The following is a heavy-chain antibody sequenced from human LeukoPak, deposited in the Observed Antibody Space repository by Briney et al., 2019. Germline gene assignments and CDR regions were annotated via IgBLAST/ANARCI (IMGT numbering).Heavy chain of an antibody. Sequence: ASLKGSCKASGYTFTGYYIDWVRQAPGQGLEWMGWINSDSGGTNYAQKFQGRVTMTRDTSTRTAYMELSSLRSDDTAFYYCARDTITVTTPYFDYWGQGCLVTVHS. V-gene: IGHV1-2*02. D-gene: IGHD4-17*01. CDR1: GYTFTGYY. J-gene: IGHJ4*02. CDR3: ARDTITVTTPYFDY. CDR2: INSDSGGT.